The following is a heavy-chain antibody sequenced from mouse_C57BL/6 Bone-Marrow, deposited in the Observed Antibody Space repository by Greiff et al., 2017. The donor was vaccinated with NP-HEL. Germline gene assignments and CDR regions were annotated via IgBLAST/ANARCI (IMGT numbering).Heavy chain of an antibody. CDR2: ISNGGGST. V-gene: IGHV5-12*01. J-gene: IGHJ4*01. CDR3: ARHGWLLPSYAMDY. CDR1: GFTFSDYY. D-gene: IGHD2-3*01. Sequence: EVKLVESGGGLVQPGGSLKLSCAASGFTFSDYYMYWVRQTPEKRLEWVAYISNGGGSTYYPDTVKGRFTISRDNAKNTLYLQMSRLKSEDTAMYYCARHGWLLPSYAMDYWGQGTSVTVSS.